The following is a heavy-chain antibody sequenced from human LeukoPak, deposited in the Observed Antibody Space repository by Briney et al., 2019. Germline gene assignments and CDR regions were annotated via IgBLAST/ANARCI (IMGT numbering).Heavy chain of an antibody. Sequence: SETLSLTCAVYGGSFSGYYWSWIRQPPGKGLEWIGEINLSGGTNYNPSLKSRVTISVDTSKNQFSLKLSSVTAADTAVYYCASGRGIAAAGKVSGWFDPWGQGTLVTVSS. CDR3: ASGRGIAAAGKVSGWFDP. CDR1: GGSFSGYY. CDR2: INLSGGT. D-gene: IGHD6-13*01. V-gene: IGHV4-34*01. J-gene: IGHJ5*02.